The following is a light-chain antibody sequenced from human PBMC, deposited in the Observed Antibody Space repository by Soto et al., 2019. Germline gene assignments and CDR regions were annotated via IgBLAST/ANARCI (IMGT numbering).Light chain of an antibody. J-gene: IGKJ1*01. Sequence: DIQMTQSPSTLSASVGERVTITCRASQSISSWLAWYQQKPGKAPKLLIYKTSSLESGVPSRFSGSGSGTEFTLTISSLQPDDFATYYCQQYNNYWTFGQGTKVEIK. CDR1: QSISSW. V-gene: IGKV1-5*03. CDR2: KTS. CDR3: QQYNNYWT.